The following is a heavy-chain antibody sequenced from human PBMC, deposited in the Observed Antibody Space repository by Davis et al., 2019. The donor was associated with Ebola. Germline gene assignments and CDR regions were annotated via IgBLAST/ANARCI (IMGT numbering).Heavy chain of an antibody. V-gene: IGHV3-30*18. Sequence: PGGSLRLSSAASGFTFSSYCIHWVRHAPGKGLGWVAIISYDGSDIYYADSVKGRFTISRDNSKNTLSLQMNSLRAEDTAVYYCAKDRGNWKYAFDIWGQGTMVTVSS. CDR3: AKDRGNWKYAFDI. J-gene: IGHJ3*02. D-gene: IGHD1-20*01. CDR1: GFTFSSYC. CDR2: ISYDGSDI.